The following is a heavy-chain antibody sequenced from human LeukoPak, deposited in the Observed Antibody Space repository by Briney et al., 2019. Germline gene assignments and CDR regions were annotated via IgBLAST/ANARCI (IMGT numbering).Heavy chain of an antibody. V-gene: IGHV3-7*01. D-gene: IGHD2-15*01. CDR2: IKHDGSER. CDR1: GINFSTYW. CDR3: ARGVVAATLDY. J-gene: IGHJ4*02. Sequence: GGSLRLSCEASGINFSTYWMSWVRQAPGKGLEWVAYIKHDGSERYYVDSVKGRFTISRDNAKNSLYLQMNSLRAEDTAVYYCARGVVAATLDYWGQGTLVTVSS.